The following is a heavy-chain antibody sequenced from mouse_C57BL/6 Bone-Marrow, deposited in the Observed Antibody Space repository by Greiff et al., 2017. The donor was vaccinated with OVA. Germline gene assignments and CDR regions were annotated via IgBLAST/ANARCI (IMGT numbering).Heavy chain of an antibody. V-gene: IGHV1-69*01. CDR3: ARESGWLLPYYYAMDY. J-gene: IGHJ4*01. Sequence: QVQLQQPGAELVMPGASVKLSCKASGYTFTSYWMHWVKQRPGQGLEWIGEIDPSDSYTNYNQKFKGKSTLTVDKSSSTAYMQLSSLTSEDSAVYYCARESGWLLPYYYAMDYWGQGTSVTVSS. CDR2: IDPSDSYT. D-gene: IGHD2-3*01. CDR1: GYTFTSYW.